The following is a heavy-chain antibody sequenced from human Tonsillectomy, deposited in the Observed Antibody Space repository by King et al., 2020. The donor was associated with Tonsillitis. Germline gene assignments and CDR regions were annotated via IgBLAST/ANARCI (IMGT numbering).Heavy chain of an antibody. Sequence: VQLVESGGGLIQPGGSLRLSCAASGFTVSSNYMSWVRQAPGKGLEWVSGIYSGGSTYYADSVKGRFTISRDNSKNTLYLQMNSLRAEDTAVYYCARSSWSTYQVRSWDYWAQGTLVTVSS. CDR3: ARSSWSTYQVRSWDY. D-gene: IGHD1-26*01. CDR2: IYSGGST. V-gene: IGHV3-53*01. CDR1: GFTVSSNY. J-gene: IGHJ4*02.